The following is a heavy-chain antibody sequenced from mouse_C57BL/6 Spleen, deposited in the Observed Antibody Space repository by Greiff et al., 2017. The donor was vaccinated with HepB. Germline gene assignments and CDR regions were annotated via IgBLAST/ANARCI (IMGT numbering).Heavy chain of an antibody. V-gene: IGHV5-12*01. D-gene: IGHD2-5*01. CDR1: GFTFSDYY. CDR2: ISNGGGST. CDR3: ARRGYSNYAMDY. J-gene: IGHJ4*01. Sequence: VESGGGLVQPGGSLKLSCAASGFTFSDYYMYWVRQTPEKRLEWVAYISNGGGSTYYPDTVKGRFTISRDNAKNTLYLQMSRLKSEDTAMYYCARRGYSNYAMDYWGQGTSVTVSS.